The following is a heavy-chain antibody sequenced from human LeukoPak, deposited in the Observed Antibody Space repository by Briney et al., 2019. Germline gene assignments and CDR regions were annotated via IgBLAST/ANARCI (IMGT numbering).Heavy chain of an antibody. Sequence: TGGSLRLSCAASGFTFSSYGMHWVRQAPGKGLEWVALVSPDGSHVNYADSVKGRFTISRDNSKNMMNLQMNSLTSDDTAVYFCAKADTFENYFDSWGQGTLVTVSS. D-gene: IGHD3-9*01. CDR2: VSPDGSHV. CDR3: AKADTFENYFDS. V-gene: IGHV3-30*18. J-gene: IGHJ4*02. CDR1: GFTFSSYG.